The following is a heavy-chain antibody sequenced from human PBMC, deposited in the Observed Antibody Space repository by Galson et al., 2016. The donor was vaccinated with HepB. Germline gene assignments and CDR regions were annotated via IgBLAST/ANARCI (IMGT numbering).Heavy chain of an antibody. V-gene: IGHV6-1*01. CDR1: GDSVSSASAA. J-gene: IGHJ4*02. Sequence: CAISGDSVSSASAAWNWIRQSPSRGLEWLGRTYYRSRWYHDYAVSVKSRITINPDTSKNQFSLQVDSVSPEDAAVYYCDGGAGTFEYWGQGTLVTVSS. CDR3: DGGAGTFEY. D-gene: IGHD1-7*01. CDR2: TYYRSRWYH.